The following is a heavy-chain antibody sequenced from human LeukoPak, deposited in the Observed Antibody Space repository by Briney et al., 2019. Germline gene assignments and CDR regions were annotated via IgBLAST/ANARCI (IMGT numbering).Heavy chain of an antibody. Sequence: ASVKVSCKVSGYTLTELSMHWVRQAPGNGLEWMGGFDPVDGETFYAQKFQGRVTMTEDTSTDTAYMELSSLRSEDTAVYCSATGVEYYDFWSGYYPFDYWGQGTLVTVSS. J-gene: IGHJ4*02. D-gene: IGHD3-3*01. CDR1: GYTLTELS. CDR3: ATGVEYYDFWSGYYPFDY. CDR2: FDPVDGET. V-gene: IGHV1-24*01.